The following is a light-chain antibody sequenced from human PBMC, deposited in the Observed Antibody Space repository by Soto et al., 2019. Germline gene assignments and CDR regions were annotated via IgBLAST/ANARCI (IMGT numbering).Light chain of an antibody. V-gene: IGKV1-27*01. J-gene: IGKJ4*01. Sequence: DFQMTQSPSSLSASVEERVTITCRASQGINNHLAWFQQKPGKVPKVLIYAASTLQSGVPSRFSDSGSATDYTLTISSLQPEDVATYYCQNYNNAPPAGTFGGGTKVEIK. CDR2: AAS. CDR3: QNYNNAPPAGT. CDR1: QGINNH.